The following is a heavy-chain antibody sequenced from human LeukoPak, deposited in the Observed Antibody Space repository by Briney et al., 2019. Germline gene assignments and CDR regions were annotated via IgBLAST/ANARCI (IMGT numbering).Heavy chain of an antibody. CDR1: GGSISSGGYY. CDR2: IYYSGST. D-gene: IGHD5-18*01. V-gene: IGHV4-31*03. Sequence: SETLSLTCTVSGGSISSGGYYWSWIRQHPGKGPEWIGYIYYSGSTYYNPSLKSRVTISVDTSKNQFSLKLSSVTAADTAVYYCARATRGYGGSKFDYWGQGTLVTVSS. CDR3: ARATRGYGGSKFDY. J-gene: IGHJ4*02.